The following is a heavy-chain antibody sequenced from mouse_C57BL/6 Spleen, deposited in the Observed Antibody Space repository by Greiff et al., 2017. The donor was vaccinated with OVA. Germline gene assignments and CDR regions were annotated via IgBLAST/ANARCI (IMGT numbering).Heavy chain of an antibody. CDR2: ISYDGSN. J-gene: IGHJ4*01. CDR3: ASYDWDYAMDY. D-gene: IGHD2-4*01. CDR1: GYSITSGYY. Sequence: EVQLQQSGPGLVQPSQSLSLTCSVTGYSITSGYYWNWIRQFPGNKLEWMGYISYDGSNNYNPSLKTRISITRDTSKNQFFLKLNSVTTEDTATYYCASYDWDYAMDYWGQGTSVTVSS. V-gene: IGHV3-6*01.